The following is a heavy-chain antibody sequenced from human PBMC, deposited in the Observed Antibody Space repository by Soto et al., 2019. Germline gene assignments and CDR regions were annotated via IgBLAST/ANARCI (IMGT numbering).Heavy chain of an antibody. CDR1: GFTFSSYA. CDR3: ETVCRYCSTSNSLY. CDR2: ISTGDSPI. D-gene: IGHD2-2*01. J-gene: IGHJ4*02. Sequence: EVQLVESGGGLVQPGGSLRLSCAASGFTFSSYAMNWVRQAPGKGLEWVSYISTGDSPIYYADSVKGRFTISRDNAKNTLYLQMISLGAEDTAVYYCETVCRYCSTSNSLYWGQGTLVTVSS. V-gene: IGHV3-48*01.